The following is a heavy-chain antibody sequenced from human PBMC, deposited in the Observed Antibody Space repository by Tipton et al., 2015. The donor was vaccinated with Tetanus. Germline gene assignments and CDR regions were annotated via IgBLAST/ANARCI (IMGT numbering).Heavy chain of an antibody. CDR1: GFTFSSYA. J-gene: IGHJ4*02. Sequence: SLRLSCAASGFTFSSYAMSWARQAPGKGLEWVSAISGSGGSTYYADSVKGRFTISRDNSKNTLYLQMNSLRSEDTAVYYCAAPLFRSAAGKAYWGQGTLLTVSS. D-gene: IGHD6-13*01. CDR3: AAPLFRSAAGKAY. V-gene: IGHV3-23*01. CDR2: ISGSGGST.